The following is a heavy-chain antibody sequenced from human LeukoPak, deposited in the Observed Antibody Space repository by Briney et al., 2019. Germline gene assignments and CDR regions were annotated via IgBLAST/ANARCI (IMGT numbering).Heavy chain of an antibody. CDR2: IHHSGSS. CDR3: ARDVKGYYYGSGIDF. D-gene: IGHD3-10*01. CDR1: GYSINSGYY. V-gene: IGHV4-38-2*02. Sequence: SETLSLTCIVSGYSINSGYYWGWIRQPQGKGLVWIGNIHHSGSSYYNPSLKSRVTISADTSNNHFSLKLTSVTAADTAVYYCARDVKGYYYGSGIDFWGQGTLVTVSS. J-gene: IGHJ4*02.